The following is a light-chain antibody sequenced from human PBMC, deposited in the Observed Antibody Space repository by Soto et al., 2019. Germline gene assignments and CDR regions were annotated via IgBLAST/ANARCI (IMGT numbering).Light chain of an antibody. CDR1: SSDVGGYNY. V-gene: IGLV2-14*01. CDR3: SSYTTGSTL. Sequence: QSVLTQPASVSGSPGQSITISCTGTSSDVGGYNYVSWYQQHPGKAHKLMIYDVSNRPSGVSNRFSGSKSGDTASLTISGLQAEDEADYYCSSYTTGSTLFGTGTKVTVL. CDR2: DVS. J-gene: IGLJ1*01.